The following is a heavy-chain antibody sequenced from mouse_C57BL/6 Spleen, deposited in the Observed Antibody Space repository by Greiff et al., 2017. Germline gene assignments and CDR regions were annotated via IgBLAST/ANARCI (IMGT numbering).Heavy chain of an antibody. CDR3: ARGPYTTDRYFDV. CDR2: INPSNGGT. Sequence: QVQLQQPGTELVKPGASVKLSCKASGYTFTSYWMHWVKQRPGQGLEWIGNINPSNGGTNYNEKFKSKATLTVDKSSSTAYMQRSSLTSEDSAVYYCARGPYTTDRYFDVWGTGTTVTVSS. J-gene: IGHJ1*03. V-gene: IGHV1-53*01. D-gene: IGHD1-1*01. CDR1: GYTFTSYW.